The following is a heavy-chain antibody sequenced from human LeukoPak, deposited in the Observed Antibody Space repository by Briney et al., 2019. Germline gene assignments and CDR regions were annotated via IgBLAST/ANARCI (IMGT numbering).Heavy chain of an antibody. V-gene: IGHV3-74*01. Sequence: PGGSLRLSCAASGFTFSSSWMHWVRQVPGKGLVWVSRLNSDGSSINYADSVKGRFTISRDNAENTLYLQMNSQRVEDTAVYYCARGVAGTLDYWGQGTLVTVSS. CDR3: ARGVAGTLDY. D-gene: IGHD6-19*01. CDR1: GFTFSSSW. J-gene: IGHJ4*02. CDR2: LNSDGSSI.